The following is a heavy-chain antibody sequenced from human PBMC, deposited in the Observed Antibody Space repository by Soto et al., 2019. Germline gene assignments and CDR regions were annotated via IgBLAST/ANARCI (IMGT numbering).Heavy chain of an antibody. CDR2: IYYSGST. CDR3: ARHAPVRGTYYDILTGYWPNTFDY. D-gene: IGHD3-9*01. Sequence: PSETLSLTCTVSGGSISSYYWSWIRQPPGKGLEWIGYIYYSGSTNYNPSLKSRVTISVDTSKNQFSLKLSFVTAADTAVYYCARHAPVRGTYYDILTGYWPNTFDYWGQGTLVTVSS. V-gene: IGHV4-59*08. CDR1: GGSISSYY. J-gene: IGHJ4*02.